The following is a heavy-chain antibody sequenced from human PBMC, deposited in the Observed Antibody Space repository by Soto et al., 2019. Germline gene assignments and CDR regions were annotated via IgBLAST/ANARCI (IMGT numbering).Heavy chain of an antibody. J-gene: IGHJ3*02. D-gene: IGHD3-22*01. CDR1: GFTFSNAW. CDR3: TTESPRVWYYDSSGYYRVGAFDI. V-gene: IGHV3-15*07. Sequence: GGSLRLSCAASGFTFSNAWMNWVRQAPGKGLEWVGRIKSKTDGGTTDYAAPVKGRFTISRDDSKNTLYLQMNSLKTEDTAVYYCTTESPRVWYYDSSGYYRVGAFDIWGQGTMVTVS. CDR2: IKSKTDGGTT.